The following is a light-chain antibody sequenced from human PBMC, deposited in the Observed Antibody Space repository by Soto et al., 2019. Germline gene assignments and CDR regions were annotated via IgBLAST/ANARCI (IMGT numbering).Light chain of an antibody. CDR3: QQYNNWPLT. J-gene: IGKJ4*01. V-gene: IGKV3-15*01. Sequence: ELVMTQSPATLSVSPGERATLSCRASQSVTSNLAWYQQKPGQPPRRPIYGASTRATGIPARFSGSGSGTEFTLTISSLQSEDFAVYYCQQYNNWPLTFGGGTKVEIK. CDR1: QSVTSN. CDR2: GAS.